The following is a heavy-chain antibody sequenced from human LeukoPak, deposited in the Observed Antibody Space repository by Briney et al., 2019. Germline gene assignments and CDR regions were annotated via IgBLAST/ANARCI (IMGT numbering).Heavy chain of an antibody. CDR2: ISTYNGAT. V-gene: IGHV1-18*01. CDR1: GYTFTSYD. J-gene: IGHJ4*02. CDR3: ARHRPPYDY. Sequence: ASVKVSCKASGYTFTSYDINWVRQAPGQGLEWMGWISTYNGATNYAQKFQGRVTMTTDTSTTTAYMELRSLRSDDTAVYYCARHRPPYDYWGQGTLVTVSS.